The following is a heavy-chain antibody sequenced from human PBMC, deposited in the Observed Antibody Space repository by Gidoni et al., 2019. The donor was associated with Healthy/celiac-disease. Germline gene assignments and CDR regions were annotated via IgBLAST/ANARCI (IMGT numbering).Heavy chain of an antibody. Sequence: QLQLQESGPGLVKPSETLSLTCTVSGASISSSSYYWGWIRQPPGKGLEWIGSISYSGSTYYNPSLKSRVTISVDTSKNQFSLKLSSVTAADTAVYYCATSEDPGITMIVVLTHFDYWGQGTLVTVSS. CDR2: ISYSGST. CDR3: ATSEDPGITMIVVLTHFDY. CDR1: GASISSSSYY. D-gene: IGHD3-22*01. J-gene: IGHJ4*02. V-gene: IGHV4-39*01.